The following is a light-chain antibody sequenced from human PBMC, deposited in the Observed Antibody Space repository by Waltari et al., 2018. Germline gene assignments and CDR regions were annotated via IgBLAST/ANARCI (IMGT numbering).Light chain of an antibody. CDR3: QQRSNWPPLT. Sequence: EIVLTQSPATLSLSPGERATLPCRDSQSVSSYLAWYQQKPGQAPRLLIYDASNRATGFPARFSGSGSGTDFTLTISSLEPEDFAVYYCQQRSNWPPLTFGGGTKVEIK. J-gene: IGKJ4*01. V-gene: IGKV3-11*01. CDR1: QSVSSY. CDR2: DAS.